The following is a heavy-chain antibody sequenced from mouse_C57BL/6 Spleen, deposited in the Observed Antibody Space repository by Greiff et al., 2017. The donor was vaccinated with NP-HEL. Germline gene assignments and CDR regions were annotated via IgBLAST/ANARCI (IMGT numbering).Heavy chain of an antibody. CDR2: INPSSGYT. Sequence: QVQLKQSGAELAKPGASVKLSCKASGYTFTSYWMHWVKQRPGQGLEWIGYINPSSGYTKYNQKFKDKATLTADKSSSTAYMQLSSLTYEDSAVYYCARDPYYDGYYDGYWGQGTTLTVSS. V-gene: IGHV1-7*01. CDR1: GYTFTSYW. CDR3: ARDPYYDGYYDGY. J-gene: IGHJ2*01. D-gene: IGHD2-3*01.